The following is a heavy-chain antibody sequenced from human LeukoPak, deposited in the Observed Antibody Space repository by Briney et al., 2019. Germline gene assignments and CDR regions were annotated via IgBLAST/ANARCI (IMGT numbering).Heavy chain of an antibody. D-gene: IGHD1-26*01. Sequence: SETLSLTCTVSDDPINSGVYYWNWIRQPAGKGLEWIGHIYTSGTTTNSNPSLKSRVAISLDTSKNHFSLKLSSVTAADTAVYYCARAKRRSGRSRNFYLDVWGKGTTVTVSS. J-gene: IGHJ6*03. CDR1: DDPINSGVYY. CDR2: IYTSGTTT. V-gene: IGHV4-61*09. CDR3: ARAKRRSGRSRNFYLDV.